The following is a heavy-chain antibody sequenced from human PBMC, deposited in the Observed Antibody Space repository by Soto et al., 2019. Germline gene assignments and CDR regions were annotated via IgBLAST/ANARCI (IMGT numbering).Heavy chain of an antibody. CDR2: IIPIFGTA. D-gene: IGHD3-10*01. J-gene: IGHJ4*02. CDR1: GGTFSSYA. Sequence: GASVKVSCKASGGTFSSYAISWVRQAPGQGLEWMGGIIPIFGTANYAQKFQGRVTITADKSTSTAYMELSSLRSEDTAVYYCARGPMVRGVIIPTYYFDYWGQGTLVTVSS. V-gene: IGHV1-69*06. CDR3: ARGPMVRGVIIPTYYFDY.